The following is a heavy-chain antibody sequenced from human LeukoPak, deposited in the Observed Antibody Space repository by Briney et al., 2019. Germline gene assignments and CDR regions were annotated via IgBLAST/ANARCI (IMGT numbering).Heavy chain of an antibody. CDR1: GGSISSSSYY. CDR3: AKLMFRVAGPLDY. Sequence: SETLSLTCTVSGGSISSSSYYWGWIRQPPGKGLEWIGSIYYSGSTYYNPSLKSRVTISVDTSKNQFSLKLSSVTAADTAVYYCAKLMFRVAGPLDYWGQGTLVTVSS. D-gene: IGHD6-19*01. V-gene: IGHV4-39*01. J-gene: IGHJ4*02. CDR2: IYYSGST.